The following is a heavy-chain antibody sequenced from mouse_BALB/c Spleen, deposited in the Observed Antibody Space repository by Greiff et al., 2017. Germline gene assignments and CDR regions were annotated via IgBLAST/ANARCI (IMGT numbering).Heavy chain of an antibody. D-gene: IGHD4-1*01. CDR2: ISSGGGST. CDR3: AGTGFYAMDY. J-gene: IGHJ4*01. Sequence: EVQLVESGGGLVKPGGSLKLSCAASGFAFSSYDMSWVRQTPEKRLEWVAYISSGGGSTYYPDTVKGRFTISRDNAKNTLYLQMSSLKSEDTAMYYCAGTGFYAMDYWGQGTSVTVSS. CDR1: GFAFSSYD. V-gene: IGHV5-12-1*01.